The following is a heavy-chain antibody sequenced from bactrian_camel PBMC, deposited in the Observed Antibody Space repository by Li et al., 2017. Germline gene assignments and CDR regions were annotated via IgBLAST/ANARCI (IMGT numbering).Heavy chain of an antibody. CDR1: FFILDDFD. Sequence: DVQLVESGGDSVQTGGSLRLSCKPSFFILDDFDMMWYRQAPGNECELVSSISGDGSTYYTDAVKGRFTISHDNAKNSVDLQMNSLKPDDTAVYYCAATGLMLSVAGCRTQGTQVTVS. J-gene: IGHJ4*01. D-gene: IGHD1*01. V-gene: IGHV3S66*01. CDR2: ISGDGST.